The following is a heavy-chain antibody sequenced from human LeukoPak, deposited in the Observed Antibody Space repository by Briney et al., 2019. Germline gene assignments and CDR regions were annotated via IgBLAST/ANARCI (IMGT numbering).Heavy chain of an antibody. D-gene: IGHD3-10*01. CDR2: IYSGGNT. Sequence: PGGSLRLSCAASGFTVSINYISWVRQAPGKGLEWVSIIYSGGNTYYADYLKGRFTIYRDNSRNTVYLQMTSLRAEDKAVYYCASLWAGNYWGQGTLVTVSS. J-gene: IGHJ4*02. CDR3: ASLWAGNY. V-gene: IGHV3-53*01. CDR1: GFTVSINY.